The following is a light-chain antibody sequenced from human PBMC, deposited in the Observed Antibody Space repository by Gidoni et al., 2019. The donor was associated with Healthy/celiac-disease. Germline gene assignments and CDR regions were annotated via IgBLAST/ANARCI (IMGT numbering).Light chain of an antibody. CDR1: QSVSSY. CDR3: QQRSNWPIT. CDR2: DAS. V-gene: IGKV3-11*01. J-gene: IGKJ5*01. Sequence: DIVFTQSPATLSLSPGERATLSCRASQSVSSYLAWYQQKPGQAPRLLIYDASNRATGIPARFSGSGSGTDFTLTISSLEPEDFAVYYGQQRSNWPITFGQGTRLEIK.